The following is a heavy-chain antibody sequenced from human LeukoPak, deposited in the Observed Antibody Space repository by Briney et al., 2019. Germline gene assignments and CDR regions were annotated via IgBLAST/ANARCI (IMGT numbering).Heavy chain of an antibody. J-gene: IGHJ6*04. Sequence: AVKVSCKASGGTFSSYAISWVRQAPGQGLEWMGGIIPIFGTANYAQKFQGRVTITADESTSTAYMELSSLRSEDTAVYYCAADGDIVVVPAAPYYYYGMDVWGKGTTVTVSP. D-gene: IGHD2-2*01. CDR2: IIPIFGTA. V-gene: IGHV1-69*13. CDR1: GGTFSSYA. CDR3: AADGDIVVVPAAPYYYYGMDV.